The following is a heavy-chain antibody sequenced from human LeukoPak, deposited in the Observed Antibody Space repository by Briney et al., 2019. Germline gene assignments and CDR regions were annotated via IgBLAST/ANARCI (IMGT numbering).Heavy chain of an antibody. CDR3: ARGRRYCSSTSCYTFDY. D-gene: IGHD2-2*02. Sequence: SETLSLTCAVYGGSFSGYYWSWIRQPPGKGLEWIGEINHSGSTNYNPSLKSRVTISVDTSKNQFSLKLSSVTAADTAVYYCARGRRYCSSTSCYTFDYWGQGTLVTVSS. CDR2: INHSGST. J-gene: IGHJ4*02. CDR1: GGSFSGYY. V-gene: IGHV4-34*01.